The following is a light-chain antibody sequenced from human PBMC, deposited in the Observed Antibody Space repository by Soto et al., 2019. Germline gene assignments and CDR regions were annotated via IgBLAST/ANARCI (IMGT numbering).Light chain of an antibody. Sequence: EILMTQSPGTLSVSLGERATLSCRASQNVDNYLAWYQQKPGQSPRLLIYGASTRATDVPARFSGSGSGTEFTLTITSLQSEDFATYYCQQSYTTPRTFGQGTKVDI. CDR1: QNVDNY. J-gene: IGKJ1*01. V-gene: IGKV3-15*01. CDR2: GAS. CDR3: QQSYTTPRT.